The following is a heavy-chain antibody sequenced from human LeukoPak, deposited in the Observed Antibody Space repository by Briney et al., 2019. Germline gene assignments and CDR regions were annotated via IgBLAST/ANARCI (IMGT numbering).Heavy chain of an antibody. Sequence: GGSLRLSCAASGFTFSSYWMSWVRQAPGKGLEWVANIKQDGSEKYYVDSVKGRFTISRDNAKNSLYLQMNSLRAEDTAVYYCTRDGRFWSGYYSTYYFDYWGQGTLVTVSS. CDR2: IKQDGSEK. V-gene: IGHV3-7*01. CDR3: TRDGRFWSGYYSTYYFDY. J-gene: IGHJ4*02. D-gene: IGHD3-3*01. CDR1: GFTFSSYW.